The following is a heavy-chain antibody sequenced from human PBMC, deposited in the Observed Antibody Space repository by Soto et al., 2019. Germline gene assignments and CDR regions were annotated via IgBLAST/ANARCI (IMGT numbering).Heavy chain of an antibody. CDR1: GGSISGYY. CDR2: IFYSGST. V-gene: IGHV4-59*12. CDR3: ARESQQLVRSDGMDV. D-gene: IGHD6-13*01. J-gene: IGHJ6*02. Sequence: SETLSLTCTVFGGSISGYYWSWIRQPPGKGLEWIGYIFYSGSTDYNPSVKSRVTISVDTSKNQFSLKLSSVTAADTAVYYCARESQQLVRSDGMDVWGQGTTVTVS.